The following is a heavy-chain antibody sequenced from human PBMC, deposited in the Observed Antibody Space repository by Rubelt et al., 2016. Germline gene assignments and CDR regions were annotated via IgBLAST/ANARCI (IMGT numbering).Heavy chain of an antibody. D-gene: IGHD6-13*01. CDR1: GISTTTYY. V-gene: IGHV4-59*12. J-gene: IGHJ4*02. CDR2: TYYMGST. CDR3: AIAAAAYDY. Sequence: QVQLQESGPGLVKPSDTLSLTCTVSGISTTTYYWTWIRQPPGTGLEWIGSTYYMGSTNYNPSLRSGGTISVETSKNQFSLTLSAVTAADTAVYYCAIAAAAYDYWGQGTLVTVSA.